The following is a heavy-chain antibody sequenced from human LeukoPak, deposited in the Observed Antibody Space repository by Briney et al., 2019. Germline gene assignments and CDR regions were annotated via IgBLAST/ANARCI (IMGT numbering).Heavy chain of an antibody. CDR1: GFTFSSYW. V-gene: IGHV3-74*01. D-gene: IGHD6-13*01. CDR3: ARGIGIAAAFFDY. Sequence: GGSLRLSCAASGFTFSSYWMHWVRQAPGKGLVWVSRINSDGSSTSYADSVKGRFTISRDNAKNTLYLQMNSLRAEDTAVYYCARGIGIAAAFFDYWGQGTLVTVFS. CDR2: INSDGSST. J-gene: IGHJ4*02.